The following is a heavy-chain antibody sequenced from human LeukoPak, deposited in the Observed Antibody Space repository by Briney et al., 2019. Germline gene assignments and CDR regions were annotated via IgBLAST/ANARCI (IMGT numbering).Heavy chain of an antibody. V-gene: IGHV1-24*01. CDR3: ATGGTYYYANTSYHTFDY. D-gene: IGHD3-22*01. Sequence: GASVKVSCKVSGYTPTELSIHWVRLAPGKRLEWMGGFDPEDGETIYAQKFQGRVTMTEDTSTYTANMELSSLRSDDTAVYYCATGGTYYYANTSYHTFDYWGQGTLLTVSS. J-gene: IGHJ4*02. CDR1: GYTPTELS. CDR2: FDPEDGET.